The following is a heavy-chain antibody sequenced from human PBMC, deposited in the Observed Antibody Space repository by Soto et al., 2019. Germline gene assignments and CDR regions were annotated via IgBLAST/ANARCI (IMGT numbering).Heavy chain of an antibody. D-gene: IGHD1-26*01. Sequence: GASVKVSWKASGYTFTSYAMHWVRQAPGQRLEWMGWINAGNGNTKYSHKFQGRVTITRDTSASTAYMELSSLRSEDTAVYYCASYSTDSGSYYPDDAFDVWGQGTMVTVSS. J-gene: IGHJ3*01. CDR3: ASYSTDSGSYYPDDAFDV. V-gene: IGHV1-3*01. CDR1: GYTFTSYA. CDR2: INAGNGNT.